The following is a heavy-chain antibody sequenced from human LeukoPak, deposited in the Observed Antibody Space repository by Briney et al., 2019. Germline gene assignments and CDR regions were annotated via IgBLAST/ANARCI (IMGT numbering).Heavy chain of an antibody. V-gene: IGHV1-18*01. D-gene: IGHD3-22*01. CDR1: GYTFTSYD. CDR3: ASTIDPYDSSGYYNY. Sequence: ASVKVSCKASGYTFTSYDINWVRQATGQGLEWMGWISAYNGNTNYAQKLQGRVTMTTDTSTSTAYMELRSLRSDDTAVYYCASTIDPYDSSGYYNYWGQGTLVTVSS. J-gene: IGHJ4*02. CDR2: ISAYNGNT.